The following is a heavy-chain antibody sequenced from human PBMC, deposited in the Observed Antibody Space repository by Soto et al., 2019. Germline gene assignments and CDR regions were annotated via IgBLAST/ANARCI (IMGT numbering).Heavy chain of an antibody. CDR2: INAGNGNT. Sequence: ASVKVSCKAYGYTFTSYAMHWVRQAPGQRLEWMGWINAGNGNTKYSQKFQGRVTITRDTSASTAYMELSSLRSEDTAVYYCARAYGDYPHDAFDIWGQGTMVPVSS. D-gene: IGHD4-17*01. V-gene: IGHV1-3*01. J-gene: IGHJ3*02. CDR3: ARAYGDYPHDAFDI. CDR1: GYTFTSYA.